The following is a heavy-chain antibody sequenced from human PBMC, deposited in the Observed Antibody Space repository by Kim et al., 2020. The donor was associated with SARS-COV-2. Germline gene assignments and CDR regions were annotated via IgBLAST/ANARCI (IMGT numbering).Heavy chain of an antibody. D-gene: IGHD3-22*01. CDR3: ARVGDSSGFYYYFDS. CDR1: GASISSGAYY. Sequence: SETLSLTCTVSGASISSGAYYWSWIRQHPGKGLEWIGNIYYIGSTYYNPSLQSRLTISVDTSKTQFSLKLSSVTAADTAVYYCARVGDSSGFYYYFDSWGQGILVIVSS. J-gene: IGHJ4*02. V-gene: IGHV4-31*03. CDR2: IYYIGST.